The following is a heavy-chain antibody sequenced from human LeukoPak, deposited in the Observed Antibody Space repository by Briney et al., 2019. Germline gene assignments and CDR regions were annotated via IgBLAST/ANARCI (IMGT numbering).Heavy chain of an antibody. CDR1: GFTFSSYA. CDR3: ARCRQVITMVRGFKSGGPYYYYGMDV. Sequence: SGGSLRLSCAASGFTFSSYAMSWVRQAPGKGLEWVSAISGSGGSTYYADSVKGRFTISRDNSKNTLYLQMNSLRAEDTAVYYCARCRQVITMVRGFKSGGPYYYYGMDVWGQGTTVTVSS. D-gene: IGHD3-10*01. CDR2: ISGSGGST. J-gene: IGHJ6*02. V-gene: IGHV3-23*01.